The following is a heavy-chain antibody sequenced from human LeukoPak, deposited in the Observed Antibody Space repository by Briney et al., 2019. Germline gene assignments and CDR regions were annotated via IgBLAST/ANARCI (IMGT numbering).Heavy chain of an antibody. CDR2: TYYRSKWYN. D-gene: IGHD2-2*02. V-gene: IGHV6-1*01. Sequence: SQTLSLTCAISGDSVSSNSAAWNRIRQSPSRGLEWLGRTYYRSKWYNDYAVSVKSRITINPDTSKNQFSLQLNSVTPEDTAVYYCAREVVVPAAIRGSLFDPWGQGTLVTVSS. J-gene: IGHJ5*02. CDR3: AREVVVPAAIRGSLFDP. CDR1: GDSVSSNSAA.